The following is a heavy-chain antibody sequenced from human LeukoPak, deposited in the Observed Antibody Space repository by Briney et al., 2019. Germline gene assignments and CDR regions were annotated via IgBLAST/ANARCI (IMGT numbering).Heavy chain of an antibody. CDR2: VNPYSGAI. V-gene: IGHV1-2*02. D-gene: IGHD2-2*01. CDR1: GFTFTDEY. CDR3: ARDPKSQLLLDY. Sequence: GASVKVSCKSSGFTFTDEYIHWVRQAPGQGLNWMGWVNPYSGAINYAQKFQGRVTLTRDTSISTAYMELSRLTSGDPAVYYCARDPKSQLLLDYWGQGTLVTVSS. J-gene: IGHJ4*02.